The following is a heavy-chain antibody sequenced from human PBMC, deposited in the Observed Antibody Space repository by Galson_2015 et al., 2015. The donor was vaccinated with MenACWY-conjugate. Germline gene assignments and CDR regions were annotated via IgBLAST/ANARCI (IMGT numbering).Heavy chain of an antibody. J-gene: IGHJ5*02. CDR1: GFTLSHYW. CDR3: ARPVRVEGS. Sequence: SLRLSCAASGFTLSHYWMSWVRHAPGKGLEWVATIKSDGSETYYVDSVKDRFTISRDNAKNSLYLQVNGLRAEDTAVYYCARPVRVEGSWGQGIFVTVSS. V-gene: IGHV3-7*03. D-gene: IGHD3-22*01. CDR2: IKSDGSET.